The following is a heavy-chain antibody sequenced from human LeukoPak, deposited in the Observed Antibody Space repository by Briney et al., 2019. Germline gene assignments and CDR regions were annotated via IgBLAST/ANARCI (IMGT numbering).Heavy chain of an antibody. J-gene: IGHJ4*02. CDR2: INSSSSYI. CDR1: GFTFRSYS. V-gene: IGHV3-21*01. D-gene: IGHD2-2*01. CDR3: ARDQRYCSSTSCHHFDY. Sequence: GGPLTLSCAASGFTFRSYSMKWLRQAPGKGREWVSSINSSSSYIYYADSVKGRFTISRDNAENSLYLQMNSLRAEDTAVYYCARDQRYCSSTSCHHFDYWGQGTLVTVSS.